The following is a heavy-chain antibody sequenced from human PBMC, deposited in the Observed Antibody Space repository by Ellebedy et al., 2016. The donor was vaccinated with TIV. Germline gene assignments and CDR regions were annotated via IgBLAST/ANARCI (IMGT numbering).Heavy chain of an antibody. CDR1: GFTFTSST. J-gene: IGHJ3*02. CDR2: IVVGSGNT. Sequence: AASVKVSCKASGFTFTSSTMQWARQARGQRLEWIGWIVVGSGNTNYAQKFQERVTITRDMSTSTAFMELSSLRSDDTAVYYWAATSGSYRSMLLAGPLDDAFDIWGQGTMVTVSS. CDR3: AATSGSYRSMLLAGPLDDAFDI. V-gene: IGHV1-58*02. D-gene: IGHD1-26*01.